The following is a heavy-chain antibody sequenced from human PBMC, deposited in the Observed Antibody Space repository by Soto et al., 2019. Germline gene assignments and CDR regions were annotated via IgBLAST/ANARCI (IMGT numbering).Heavy chain of an antibody. CDR2: INPNSGGT. CDR1: GYTFTGYY. J-gene: IGHJ6*02. Sequence: ASVKVSCKASGYTFTGYYMHWVRQAPGQGLEWMGWINPNSGGTNYAQKFQGRVTMTRDTSISTAYMELSRLRSDDTAVYYCARARSYDFWSGYSNYYGMDVWGQGTTVTVSS. V-gene: IGHV1-2*02. CDR3: ARARSYDFWSGYSNYYGMDV. D-gene: IGHD3-3*01.